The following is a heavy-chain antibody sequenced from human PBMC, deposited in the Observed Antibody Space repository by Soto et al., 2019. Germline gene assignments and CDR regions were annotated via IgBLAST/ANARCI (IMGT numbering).Heavy chain of an antibody. CDR2: IYYSGST. CDR3: ARELHGYSYFDY. D-gene: IGHD2-15*01. Sequence: KPSETLSLTCTVSGGSISSGGYYWSWIRQHPGKGLEWTGYIYYSGSTYYNPSLKSRVTISVDTSKNQFSLKLSSVTAADTAVYYCARELHGYSYFDYWGQGTLVTVSS. J-gene: IGHJ4*02. CDR1: GGSISSGGYY. V-gene: IGHV4-31*03.